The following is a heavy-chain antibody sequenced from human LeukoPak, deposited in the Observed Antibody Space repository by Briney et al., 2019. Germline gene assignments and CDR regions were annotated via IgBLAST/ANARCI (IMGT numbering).Heavy chain of an antibody. CDR2: IYSGGSA. V-gene: IGHV3-66*01. J-gene: IGHJ3*02. D-gene: IGHD4-17*01. Sequence: GGSLRLSCTASGFSVKSNYMSWVRQAPGKGLEWVAVIYSGGSAHHAAPVRGRFTISRDNSKNTLYLQMNSLRAEDTAVYYCARAYVYGDYVKAFDIWGQGTMVTVSS. CDR3: ARAYVYGDYVKAFDI. CDR1: GFSVKSNY.